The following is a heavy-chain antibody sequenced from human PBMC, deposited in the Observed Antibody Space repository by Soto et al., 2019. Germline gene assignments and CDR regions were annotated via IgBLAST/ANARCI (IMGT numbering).Heavy chain of an antibody. D-gene: IGHD5-12*01. Sequence: QVQLQQWGAGLLKPSETLSLTCAVYGGSFSGYYWSWIRQPPGKGLEWIGEINHSGSTNYNPSLKSRVTKSVDTSKNQFSLKLSSVTAADTAVYYCARGGRDGYTVWGQGTLVTVSS. CDR3: ARGGRDGYTV. V-gene: IGHV4-34*01. CDR2: INHSGST. CDR1: GGSFSGYY. J-gene: IGHJ4*02.